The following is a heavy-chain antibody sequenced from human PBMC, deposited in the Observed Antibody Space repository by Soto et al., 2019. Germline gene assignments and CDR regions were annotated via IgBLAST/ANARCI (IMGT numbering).Heavy chain of an antibody. D-gene: IGHD2-2*01. J-gene: IGHJ4*02. CDR2: IHWNDDR. CDR1: GFSLSTNGMG. CDR3: AQGRCDPTCYPIHFDN. Sequence: QITLKESGPTLVKPTQTLTLTCTFSGFSLSTNGMGVGWIRQPPGEALQWLALIHWNDDRRYSPSLESRLTITKDTSKNQVALTVANVDPVDTATYYCAQGRCDPTCYPIHFDNWGQGTLVTVSS. V-gene: IGHV2-5*01.